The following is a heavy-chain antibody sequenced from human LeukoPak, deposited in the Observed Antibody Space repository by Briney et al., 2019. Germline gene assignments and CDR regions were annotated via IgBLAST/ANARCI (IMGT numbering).Heavy chain of an antibody. Sequence: SVKVSCKASGYTFTNYYISWVRQAPGQGLEWMGRIIPILGTANYAQKFQGRVTITTDESTSTAYMELSSLRSEDTAVYYCARDVTGSSAFDYWGQGTLVTVSS. CDR1: GYTFTNYY. J-gene: IGHJ4*02. V-gene: IGHV1-69*11. D-gene: IGHD2-2*01. CDR2: IIPILGTA. CDR3: ARDVTGSSAFDY.